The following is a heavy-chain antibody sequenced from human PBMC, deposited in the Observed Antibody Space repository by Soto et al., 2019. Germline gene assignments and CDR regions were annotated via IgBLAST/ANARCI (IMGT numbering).Heavy chain of an antibody. D-gene: IGHD2-15*01. CDR1: GYTFTSYW. Sequence: PGESLKISCKGSGYTFTSYWIGWVRQMPGEGLEWMGVIYPSDSDIRYSPSFQGKVTISADKSITTAYLQWSSLKAADTAMYYCVRSGTSSGRFSDYWGQGTLFTVSS. J-gene: IGHJ4*02. CDR3: VRSGTSSGRFSDY. CDR2: IYPSDSDI. V-gene: IGHV5-51*01.